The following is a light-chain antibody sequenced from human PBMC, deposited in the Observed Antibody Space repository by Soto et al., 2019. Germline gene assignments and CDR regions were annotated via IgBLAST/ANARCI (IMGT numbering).Light chain of an antibody. CDR3: QQSYSSHPT. Sequence: DIQMTQSPSSLSASVGDRVTITCRASQSISNYLNWYQHKPGKAPNLLIYAASTLQSGVPSRFSGSRSGTDFTLTITNLQPEDFASYYCQQSYSSHPTFGQGTKLEIK. CDR2: AAS. V-gene: IGKV1-39*01. J-gene: IGKJ2*01. CDR1: QSISNY.